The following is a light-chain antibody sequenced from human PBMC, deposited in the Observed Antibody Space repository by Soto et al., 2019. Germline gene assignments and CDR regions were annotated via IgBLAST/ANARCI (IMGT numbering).Light chain of an antibody. CDR1: QSVSSNH. CDR2: GAS. Sequence: EIVLTQSPGPLSLSPGERATLSCRASQSVSSNHLAWYQQRPGQAPRVVIYGASTRATGIPERLSGSGSGTDFTLTISRLEPEDFAVYYCQQYGRSPLTFGPGTKVDIK. V-gene: IGKV3-20*01. CDR3: QQYGRSPLT. J-gene: IGKJ3*01.